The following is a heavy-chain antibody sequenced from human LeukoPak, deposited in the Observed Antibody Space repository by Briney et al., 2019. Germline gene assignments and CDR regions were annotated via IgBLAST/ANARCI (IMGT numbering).Heavy chain of an antibody. Sequence: KPSETLSLTCAVYGGAFSDYYWTWIRQTPGKGLEWIGDMSPSGSPNYNPSLKSRVTISVDTSKNPFSMKLRSVTAADTAVYYCARGRQDVNMIVVVMAGVSYYLDVWGKGTTVTVS. CDR2: MSPSGSP. J-gene: IGHJ6*03. V-gene: IGHV4-34*01. CDR1: GGAFSDYY. CDR3: ARGRQDVNMIVVVMAGVSYYLDV. D-gene: IGHD3-22*01.